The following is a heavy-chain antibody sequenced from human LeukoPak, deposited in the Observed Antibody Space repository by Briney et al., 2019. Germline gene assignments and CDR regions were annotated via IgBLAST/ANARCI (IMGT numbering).Heavy chain of an antibody. J-gene: IGHJ3*02. Sequence: GGSQRLSCAASGFTFRNYAMIWVRQSRGKGLEWVPGITARADSTYYADSVKGRVSIYRDNSKNTLFRELNSLRAEDVAVYYCAKTYMWSIDAFHMWGRGTMVSVSS. CDR1: GFTFRNYA. D-gene: IGHD2-8*02. CDR3: AKTYMWSIDAFHM. V-gene: IGHV3-23*01. CDR2: ITARADST.